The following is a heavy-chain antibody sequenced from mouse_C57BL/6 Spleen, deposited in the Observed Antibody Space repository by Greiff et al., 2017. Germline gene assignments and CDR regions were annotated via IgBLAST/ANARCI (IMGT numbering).Heavy chain of an antibody. Sequence: QVQLQQSGAELVRPGASVTLSCKASGYTFTDYEMHWVKQTPVHGLEWIGAIDPDTGGTAYNQKFKGKAILTADKSSSTAYMELRSLTSEDSAVYYCTRYGDGYYDYFDYWGQGTTLTVSS. CDR1: GYTFTDYE. D-gene: IGHD2-3*01. V-gene: IGHV1-15*01. J-gene: IGHJ2*01. CDR2: IDPDTGGT. CDR3: TRYGDGYYDYFDY.